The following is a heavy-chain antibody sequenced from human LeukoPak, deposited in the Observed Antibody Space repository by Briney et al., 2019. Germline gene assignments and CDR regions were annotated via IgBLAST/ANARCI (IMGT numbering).Heavy chain of an antibody. D-gene: IGHD6-19*01. V-gene: IGHV4-61*01. CDR3: ASEYRSDSYFDL. CDR1: VCSVSRSNHY. CDR2: MYYSGST. Sequence: SETLSLTCNVAVCSVSRSNHYWTWIRQPPGKGLEWIGYMYYSGSTYYNPSLKSRVTISIDTSKNQFSLKLSSVTAADTAVYYCASEYRSDSYFDLWGRGTLVTVSS. J-gene: IGHJ2*01.